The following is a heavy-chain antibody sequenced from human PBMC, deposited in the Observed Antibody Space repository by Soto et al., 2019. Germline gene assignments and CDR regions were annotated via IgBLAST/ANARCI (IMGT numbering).Heavy chain of an antibody. J-gene: IGHJ6*02. CDR2: ISYDGRTK. V-gene: IGHV3-30*18. Sequence: GGSLRLSCATPGFPFRDFCLHRVPPASSKGLECVAVISYDGRTKYYPNSVRGRFTISRDNSKNTLYLEMNSLRDEDTAVYWCVKDLSYCSGGSCYQRAGMDVSGQGTTVTVSS. CDR3: VKDLSYCSGGSCYQRAGMDV. CDR1: GFPFRDFC. D-gene: IGHD2-15*01.